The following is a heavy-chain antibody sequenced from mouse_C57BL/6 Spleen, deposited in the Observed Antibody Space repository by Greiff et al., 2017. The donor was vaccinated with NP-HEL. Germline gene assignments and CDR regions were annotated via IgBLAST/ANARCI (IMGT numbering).Heavy chain of an antibody. J-gene: IGHJ4*01. Sequence: EVQVVESEGGLVQPGSSMKLSCTASGFTFSDYYMAWVRQVPEKGLKWVANINYDGSSTYYLDSLKSRFIISRDNAKNILYLQISSLKSEDTATYYCARDKDYAMYNWGQGPSVTVSS. CDR1: GFTFSDYY. CDR2: INYDGSST. CDR3: ARDKDYAMYN. V-gene: IGHV5-16*01.